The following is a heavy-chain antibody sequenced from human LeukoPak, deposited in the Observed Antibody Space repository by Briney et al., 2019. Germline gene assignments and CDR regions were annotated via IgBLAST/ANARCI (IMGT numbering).Heavy chain of an antibody. CDR1: GFTVSNNY. CDR3: AKEMGRGWYGNMDNLNY. CDR2: IYSGGST. D-gene: IGHD6-19*01. V-gene: IGHV3-66*01. Sequence: PGGSLRLSCAASGFTVSNNYVSWVRHAPGKGLEWVSIIYSGGSTYHADSAKGRFTISRDNSRNKVYLQMNSLRSEDPAVYYCAKEMGRGWYGNMDNLNYWGQGTLVTVSS. J-gene: IGHJ4*02.